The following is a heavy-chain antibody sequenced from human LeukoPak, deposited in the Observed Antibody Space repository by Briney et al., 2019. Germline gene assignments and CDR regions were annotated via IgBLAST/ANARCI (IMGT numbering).Heavy chain of an antibody. Sequence: ASVKVSCKASGYTFTSNGITWVRQAPGQGLEWVGWISCYNGNTNYAQKLQGRVTMTTDTSTSTAYMELRSLRSDDTAVYYCARGMYYDSSGCLDYWGQGTLVTVSS. D-gene: IGHD3-22*01. J-gene: IGHJ4*02. CDR2: ISCYNGNT. V-gene: IGHV1-18*01. CDR1: GYTFTSNG. CDR3: ARGMYYDSSGCLDY.